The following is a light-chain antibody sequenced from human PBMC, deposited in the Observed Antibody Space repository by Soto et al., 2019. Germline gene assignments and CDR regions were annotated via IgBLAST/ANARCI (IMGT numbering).Light chain of an antibody. CDR2: TAS. CDR3: QQLNNYPRT. Sequence: DIQLTQSPSFLSASVGDRVTITCRASQGISSYLAWYQHTPVKAPKLLIYTASTLQSGVPSRCSGSGSGTEFTLTISSLQPEDFATYYCQQLNNYPRTFGQGTKVEIK. CDR1: QGISSY. V-gene: IGKV1-9*01. J-gene: IGKJ1*01.